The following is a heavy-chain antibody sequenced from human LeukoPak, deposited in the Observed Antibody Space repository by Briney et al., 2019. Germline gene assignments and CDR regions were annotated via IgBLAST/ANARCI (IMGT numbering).Heavy chain of an antibody. CDR2: INHSGST. CDR1: GGSFSGYY. Sequence: ETLSLTCAVYGGSFSGYYWSWIRQPPGKGLEWIGEINHSGSTNYNPSLKSRVTISVDTSKNQFSLKLSSVTAADTAVYYCARVNDYGDYVYYFDYWGQGTLVTVSS. J-gene: IGHJ4*02. V-gene: IGHV4-34*01. CDR3: ARVNDYGDYVYYFDY. D-gene: IGHD4-17*01.